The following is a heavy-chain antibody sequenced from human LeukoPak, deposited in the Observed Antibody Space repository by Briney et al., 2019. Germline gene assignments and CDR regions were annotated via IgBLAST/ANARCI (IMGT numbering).Heavy chain of an antibody. D-gene: IGHD4-17*01. CDR2: IFPDGQT. V-gene: IGHV3-53*01. J-gene: IGHJ4*02. Sequence: GGSLRLSCALSGLTVNDNYMSWVRQAPGKGLEWVSLIFPDGQTYYADFVQGRFSISRDMSRNSLFLDMSSLRAEYTAVFFCARANPVYGDFDYWGQGTLVTVSS. CDR1: GLTVNDNY. CDR3: ARANPVYGDFDY.